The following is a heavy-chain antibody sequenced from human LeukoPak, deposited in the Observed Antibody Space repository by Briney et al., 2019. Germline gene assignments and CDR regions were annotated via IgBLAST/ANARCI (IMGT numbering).Heavy chain of an antibody. D-gene: IGHD1-14*01. V-gene: IGHV4-34*01. Sequence: SETLSLTCAVYGGSFSGYYWTWIRQSPGKGLEWIGEINHSGSTNYNPSLKSRVTISVDTSKNQFSLNLTSVTAADTAIYYCATNVPGTTYFDPWGQGTLVTVSS. CDR2: INHSGST. CDR1: GGSFSGYY. CDR3: ATNVPGTTYFDP. J-gene: IGHJ4*02.